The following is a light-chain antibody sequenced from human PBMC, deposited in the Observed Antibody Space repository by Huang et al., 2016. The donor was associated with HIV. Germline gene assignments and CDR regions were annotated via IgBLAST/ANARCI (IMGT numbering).Light chain of an antibody. V-gene: IGKV3-11*01. Sequence: DIVLPQSPATLSLSPGERATLSCRASQRVTTYLAWYQQKPGQAPRLLIFDATNRASGIPARFRGSGFGTDFTLTISSLEPEDFAVDYCQQRSIWPRTFGQGTKVEIK. J-gene: IGKJ2*01. CDR3: QQRSIWPRT. CDR1: QRVTTY. CDR2: DAT.